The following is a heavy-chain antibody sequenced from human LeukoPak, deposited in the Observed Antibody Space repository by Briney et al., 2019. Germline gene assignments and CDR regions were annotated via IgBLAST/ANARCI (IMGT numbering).Heavy chain of an antibody. CDR1: GGSFSGYY. D-gene: IGHD6-13*01. V-gene: IGHV4-34*01. CDR2: INHSGST. CDR3: AGSASSSWVDDY. Sequence: SETLSLTCAVFGGSFSGYYWSRIRQPPGKGLEWIGEINHSGSTNYNPSLKSRVTISVDTSKNHFSLKLSSVTAADTAVYYCAGSASSSWVDDYWGQGTLVTVSS. J-gene: IGHJ4*02.